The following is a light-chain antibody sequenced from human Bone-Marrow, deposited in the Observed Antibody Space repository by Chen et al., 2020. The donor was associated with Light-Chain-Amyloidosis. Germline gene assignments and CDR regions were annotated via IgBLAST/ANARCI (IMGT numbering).Light chain of an antibody. CDR1: SSDVGGYNY. V-gene: IGLV2-14*01. CDR2: EVT. Sequence: QSALTQPASVSGSPGQSITISCTGTSSDVGGYNYVSWYQQHPGKAPKVMIYEVTNRPSGVSTRFSGSKSGNTASLTISGLQAEDEAEYYCSSYSVTSPLVVFGGGTKLTVL. CDR3: SSYSVTSPLVV. J-gene: IGLJ2*01.